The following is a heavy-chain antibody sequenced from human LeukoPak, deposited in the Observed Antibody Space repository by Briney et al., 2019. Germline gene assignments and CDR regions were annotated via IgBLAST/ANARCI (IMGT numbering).Heavy chain of an antibody. CDR3: ARDLRLVEYYDILTGYYNVPSFDY. J-gene: IGHJ4*02. CDR1: GFTFSSYW. CDR2: IKQDGSEK. D-gene: IGHD3-9*01. V-gene: IGHV3-7*01. Sequence: PGGSLRLSCAASGFTFSSYWMSWVRQAPGKGLEWVANIKQDGSEKYYVDSVKGRFTISRDNAKNSLYLQMNSLRAEDTAVYYCARDLRLVEYYDILTGYYNVPSFDYWGQGTLSPSPQ.